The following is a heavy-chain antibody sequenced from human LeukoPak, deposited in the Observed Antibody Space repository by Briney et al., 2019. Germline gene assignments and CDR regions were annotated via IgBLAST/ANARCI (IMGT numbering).Heavy chain of an antibody. D-gene: IGHD6-13*01. V-gene: IGHV3-30*18. CDR1: GFTFSIYG. CDR2: ISHDGSNK. J-gene: IGHJ6*02. Sequence: GSSLRLSCAASGFTFSIYGMFWVRQAPGKGLVWVAVISHDGSNKYYGESVKGRFTISRDNSKNTLFLHMNSLRADDTGVYYCTKVGHSSSWNYFYYGMDVWGQGTTVTVSS. CDR3: TKVGHSSSWNYFYYGMDV.